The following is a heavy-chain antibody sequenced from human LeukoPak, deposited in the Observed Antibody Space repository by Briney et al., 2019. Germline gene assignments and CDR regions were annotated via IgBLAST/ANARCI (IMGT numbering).Heavy chain of an antibody. V-gene: IGHV3-23*01. J-gene: IGHJ4*02. D-gene: IGHD3-10*01. CDR3: AKGRYYYGSGSYQPLDY. Sequence: AGGSLRLSCAASGFTFSSYGMSWVRQAPGKGLEWVSAISGSGGSTYYADSVKGRFTISRDNSKNTLYLQMNSLRAEDTAVYYCAKGRYYYGSGSYQPLDYWGQGTLVTVSS. CDR2: ISGSGGST. CDR1: GFTFSSYG.